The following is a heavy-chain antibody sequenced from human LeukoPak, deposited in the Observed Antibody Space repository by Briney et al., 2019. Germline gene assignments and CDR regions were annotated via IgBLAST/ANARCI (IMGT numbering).Heavy chain of an antibody. CDR3: AKIFSIRYNWNDEPFDY. CDR2: IYPGDSDT. Sequence: GESLKISCKGSGYSFTSYWIGWVRQMPGKGLEWMGIIYPGDSDTRYSPSFQGQVTISADKSISTAYLQWSSLKASDTAMYYCAKIFSIRYNWNDEPFDYWGQGTLVTVSS. CDR1: GYSFTSYW. V-gene: IGHV5-51*01. J-gene: IGHJ4*02. D-gene: IGHD1-1*01.